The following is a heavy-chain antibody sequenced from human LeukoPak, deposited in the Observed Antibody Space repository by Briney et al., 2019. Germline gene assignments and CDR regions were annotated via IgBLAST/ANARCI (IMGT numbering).Heavy chain of an antibody. CDR1: GFTFNNYY. Sequence: GMSLRLSCAGPGFTFNNYYMSWVRQAPGRGLEWVSSIGSTGSYIYYADSVKGRFTISRDNAKNSLFLQMNSLRAEGTAVYYCARDVLQYNYAFGYWGQGTLVTVSS. J-gene: IGHJ4*02. V-gene: IGHV3-21*01. CDR3: ARDVLQYNYAFGY. D-gene: IGHD5-18*01. CDR2: IGSTGSYI.